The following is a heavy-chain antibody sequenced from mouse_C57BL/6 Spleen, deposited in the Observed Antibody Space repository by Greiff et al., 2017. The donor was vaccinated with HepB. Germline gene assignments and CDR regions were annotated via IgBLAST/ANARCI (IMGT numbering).Heavy chain of an antibody. CDR2: IDPSDSYT. CDR3: ARRGSYYY. Sequence: VQLQQPGAELVKPGASVKLSCKASGYTFTSYWMQWVKQRPGQGLEWIGEIDPSDSYTNYNQKFKGKATLTVDTSSSTAYMQLSSLTSEDSAVYYCARRGSYYYWGQGTLVTVSA. V-gene: IGHV1-50*01. CDR1: GYTFTSYW. J-gene: IGHJ3*01. D-gene: IGHD1-1*01.